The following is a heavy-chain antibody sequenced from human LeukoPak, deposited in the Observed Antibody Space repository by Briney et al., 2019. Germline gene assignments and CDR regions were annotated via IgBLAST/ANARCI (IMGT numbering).Heavy chain of an antibody. CDR3: ATETNGRHYDY. CDR1: GLTFSTSG. D-gene: IGHD1-14*01. J-gene: IGHJ4*02. CDR2: IGPTGSDR. Sequence: KTGGSLRLSCTASGLTFSTSGFNWVRQAPGKGLEWVASIGPTGSDRYHTDSIKGRFTISRDNANNFLYLQMNSLRAEDTALYYCATETNGRHYDYWGQGTLLTVSS. V-gene: IGHV3-21*06.